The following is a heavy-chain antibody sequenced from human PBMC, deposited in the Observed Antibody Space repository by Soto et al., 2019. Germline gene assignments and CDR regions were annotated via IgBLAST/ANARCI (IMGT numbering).Heavy chain of an antibody. CDR1: GFTFSNSA. CDR3: VAGEFFDY. CDR2: ITDSGVST. D-gene: IGHD3-16*01. J-gene: IGHJ4*02. Sequence: GGSLRLSCAASGFTFSNSALRWVRQAPGKGLEWVSSITDSGVSTYYTDSVKGRFTISRDNSKNTLFVQMNSLRADDTAVYYCVAGEFFDYWGQGTLVTVSS. V-gene: IGHV3-23*01.